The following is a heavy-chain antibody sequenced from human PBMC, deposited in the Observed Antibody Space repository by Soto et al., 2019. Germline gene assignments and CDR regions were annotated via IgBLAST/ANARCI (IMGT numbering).Heavy chain of an antibody. V-gene: IGHV3-72*01. Sequence: GGSLRLSCAASGFTFSDHYMDWVRQAPGKGLEWVGRTRNKANSYITEYAASVKGRFTISRDDSKNSLYLQVNSLKTEDTAVYYCARTRPYTFCSSTSCYAGDFDCWGQGALVTVSS. CDR2: TRNKANSYIT. CDR1: GFTFSDHY. D-gene: IGHD2-2*01. CDR3: ARTRPYTFCSSTSCYAGDFDC. J-gene: IGHJ4*02.